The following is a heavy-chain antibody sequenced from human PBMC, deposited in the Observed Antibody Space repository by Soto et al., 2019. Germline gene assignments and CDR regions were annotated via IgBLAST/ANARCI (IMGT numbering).Heavy chain of an antibody. J-gene: IGHJ5*02. D-gene: IGHD4-17*01. V-gene: IGHV4-30-2*01. CDR2: IYHSGST. CDR1: GGSISSGGYS. Sequence: QLQLQESGSGLVKPSQTLSITCAVSGGSISSGGYSWSWIRQPPGKGLEWIGYIYHSGSTYYNPSLKSRVTISVDRSKNQFSLKLSSVTAADTAVYYCARGLYGDYGVDWFDPWGQGTLVTVSS. CDR3: ARGLYGDYGVDWFDP.